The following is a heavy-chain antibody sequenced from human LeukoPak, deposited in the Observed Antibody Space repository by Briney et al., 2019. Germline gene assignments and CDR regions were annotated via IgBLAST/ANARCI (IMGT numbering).Heavy chain of an antibody. Sequence: SETLSLTCAVYGGSFSGYYWSWIRQPPGKGLEWIGEINHSGSTNYSPSLKSRVTISVDTSKNQFSLKLSSVTAADTAVYYCARAYCSSTSCGWFDPWGQGTLVTVSS. J-gene: IGHJ5*02. CDR1: GGSFSGYY. CDR3: ARAYCSSTSCGWFDP. CDR2: INHSGST. V-gene: IGHV4-34*01. D-gene: IGHD2-2*01.